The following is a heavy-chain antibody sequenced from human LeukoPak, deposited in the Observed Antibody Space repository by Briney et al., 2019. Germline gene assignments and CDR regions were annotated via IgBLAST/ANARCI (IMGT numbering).Heavy chain of an antibody. CDR2: ISGSGDST. D-gene: IGHD5-18*01. V-gene: IGHV3-23*01. J-gene: IGHJ4*02. CDR1: GFTFRNFA. CDR3: AKDQRTYSYGDFDS. Sequence: PGGSLRLSCAASGFTFRNFAMSWVRQAPGKGLEWVSGISGSGDSTYYADSVRGRFTISRDNSKNTLYLQMNSLRGEDTAVYFCAKDQRTYSYGDFDSWGQGTQVTVSS.